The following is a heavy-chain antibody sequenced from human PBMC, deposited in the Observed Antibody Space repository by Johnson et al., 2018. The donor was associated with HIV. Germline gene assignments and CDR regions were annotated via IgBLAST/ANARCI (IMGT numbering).Heavy chain of an antibody. J-gene: IGHJ3*02. CDR2: ISYDGSNK. V-gene: IGHV3-30*03. CDR1: GFTFSSYG. Sequence: QVQLVESGGGVVQPGRSLRLSCAASGFTFSSYGMHWVRQAPGKGLEWVAVISYDGSNKYYTDSVKGRFTISRDNSQNTLYLIMNSLRAEDTAVYYCARVRRSGWYDNDAFDIWGQGTMVTVSS. CDR3: ARVRRSGWYDNDAFDI. D-gene: IGHD6-19*01.